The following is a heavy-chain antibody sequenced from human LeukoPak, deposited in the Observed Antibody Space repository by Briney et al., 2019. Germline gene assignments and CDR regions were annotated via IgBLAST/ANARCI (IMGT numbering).Heavy chain of an antibody. J-gene: IGHJ4*02. Sequence: SQTLSLTCTVSGGSISSGSYYWSWIRQPAGKGLEWIGRIYTSGSTNYNPSLKSRVTISVDTSKNQFSLKLSSVTAADTAVYYCARESHDFWSGYYGVDYFDYWGQGTLVTVSS. CDR2: IYTSGST. CDR3: ARESHDFWSGYYGVDYFDY. D-gene: IGHD3-3*01. CDR1: GGSISSGSYY. V-gene: IGHV4-61*02.